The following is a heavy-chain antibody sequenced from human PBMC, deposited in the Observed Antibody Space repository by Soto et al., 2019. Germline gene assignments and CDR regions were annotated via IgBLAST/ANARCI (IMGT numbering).Heavy chain of an antibody. V-gene: IGHV3-23*01. J-gene: IGHJ6*02. CDR3: AKDRDPGYSSGWEDYYYGMDV. CDR2: ISGSGGST. Sequence: GGSLRLSCAASGFTFSSYAMSWVRQAPGKGLEWVSAISGSGGSTYYADSVKGRFTISRDNSKNTLYLQMNSLRAEDTAVYYCAKDRDPGYSSGWEDYYYGMDVWGQGTTVTVSS. CDR1: GFTFSSYA. D-gene: IGHD6-19*01.